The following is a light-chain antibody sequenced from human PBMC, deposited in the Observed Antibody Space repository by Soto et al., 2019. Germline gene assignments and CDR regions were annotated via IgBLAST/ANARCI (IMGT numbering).Light chain of an antibody. J-gene: IGLJ2*01. CDR2: DSN. CDR1: GSNIGNNY. Sequence: QSVLTQPPSVSAAPGQKVTISCSGSGSNIGNNYVSWYQQLPGTAPKLLIYDSNKRPSGIPDRFSGSKSGTSATLGITGLQTGDEANYYCGSWDSSLSAVVFGGGTKLTVL. V-gene: IGLV1-51*01. CDR3: GSWDSSLSAVV.